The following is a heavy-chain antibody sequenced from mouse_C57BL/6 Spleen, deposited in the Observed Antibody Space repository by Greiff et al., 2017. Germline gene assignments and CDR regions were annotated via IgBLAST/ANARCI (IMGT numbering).Heavy chain of an antibody. V-gene: IGHV1-50*01. CDR1: GYTFTSYW. CDR2: IDPSDSYT. J-gene: IGHJ4*01. Sequence: QVQLQQSGAELVKPGASVKLSCKASGYTFTSYWMQWVKQRPGQGLEWIGEIDPSDSYTNYNQKFTGKATLTVDTSSSTAYMQLSSLTSEDAAVYYCARAQSYGSSPYAMDYWGQGTSVTVSS. D-gene: IGHD1-1*01. CDR3: ARAQSYGSSPYAMDY.